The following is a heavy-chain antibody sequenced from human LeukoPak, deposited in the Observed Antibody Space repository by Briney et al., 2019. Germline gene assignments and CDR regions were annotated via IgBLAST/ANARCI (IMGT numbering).Heavy chain of an antibody. CDR2: ISAYNGNT. V-gene: IGHV1-18*01. CDR1: GYTFTSYG. D-gene: IGHD2-15*01. Sequence: ASVKVSCKASGYTFTSYGIIWVRQAPGQGLEWMGWISAYNGNTNYAQKLQGRVTMTTDTSTSTAYMELRSLRSDDTAVYYCARDHRVHCSGGSCYSGGFDPWGQGTLVTVSS. J-gene: IGHJ5*02. CDR3: ARDHRVHCSGGSCYSGGFDP.